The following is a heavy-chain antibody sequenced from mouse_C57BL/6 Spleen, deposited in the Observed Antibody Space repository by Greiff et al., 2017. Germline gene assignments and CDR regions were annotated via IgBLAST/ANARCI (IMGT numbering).Heavy chain of an antibody. D-gene: IGHD1-1*01. CDR1: GFTFSSYT. CDR2: ISGGGGNT. V-gene: IGHV5-9*01. CDR3: ASNYYGSSYFDY. Sequence: EVMLLESGAGLVKPGGSLKLSCAASGFTFSSYTMSWVRQTPGKRLEWVATISGGGGNTYYPDSVKGRFTISRDNAKNTLYLQMSSLRSEDTALYYCASNYYGSSYFDYWGQGTTLTVSS. J-gene: IGHJ2*01.